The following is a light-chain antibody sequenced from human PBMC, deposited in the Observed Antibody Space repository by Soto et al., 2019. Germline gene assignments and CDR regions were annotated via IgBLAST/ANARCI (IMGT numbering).Light chain of an antibody. CDR2: DAS. CDR3: QLRSNWPPFT. V-gene: IGKV3-11*01. Sequence: EIVLTQSPATLSLSPGERATLSCSASQSVSSYLAWYQQKPGQAPRLLIYDASNRATGIPARFSGSGSGTDFTLTISSLEPEDFAVYYCQLRSNWPPFTFGPGTKVDIK. CDR1: QSVSSY. J-gene: IGKJ3*01.